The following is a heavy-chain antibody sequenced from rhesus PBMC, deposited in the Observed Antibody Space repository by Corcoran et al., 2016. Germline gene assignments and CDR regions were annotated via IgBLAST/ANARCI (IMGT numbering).Heavy chain of an antibody. CDR2: IYWDDDK. Sequence: QVTLKESGPALVKPTQTLTLTCTFSGFSLSTSGIGVGWIRQPPWKTLEWRAHIYWDDDKRYSTSLKSRLTISKDTSKNQVVLTMTNMDPVDTATYYCARRQSLAADPVGFDYWGQGVLVTVSS. V-gene: IGHV2-1*01. D-gene: IGHD6-19*01. J-gene: IGHJ4*01. CDR1: GFSLSTSGIG. CDR3: ARRQSLAADPVGFDY.